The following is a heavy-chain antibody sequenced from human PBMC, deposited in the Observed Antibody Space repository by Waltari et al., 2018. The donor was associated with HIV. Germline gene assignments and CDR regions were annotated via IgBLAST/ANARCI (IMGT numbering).Heavy chain of an antibody. CDR3: ARDFWGGYYYGMDV. J-gene: IGHJ6*02. D-gene: IGHD3-16*01. Sequence: EVQLVESGGGLVKPGGSLRLSCAASGFTFSSYSMNWVRQAPGKGLGGVSSSSSSSSYIYYADSVKGRFTISRDNAKNSLYLQMNSLRAEDTAVYYCARDFWGGYYYGMDVWGQGTTVTVSS. V-gene: IGHV3-21*01. CDR1: GFTFSSYS. CDR2: SSSSSSYI.